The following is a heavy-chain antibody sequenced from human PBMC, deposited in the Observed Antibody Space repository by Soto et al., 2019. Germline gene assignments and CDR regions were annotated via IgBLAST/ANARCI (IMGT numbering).Heavy chain of an antibody. CDR2: ISGRGGST. Sequence: EVQLLESGGGLVQPGGSLRLSCAASGFTFSSYAMSWVRQAPGKGLEWVSAISGRGGSTYYADSVKGRFTISRDNSKNTLDLQMHSLRAEDTAVYYCAKVLQSAGPRGDYWGQGTLVTVSS. J-gene: IGHJ4*02. V-gene: IGHV3-23*01. CDR3: AKVLQSAGPRGDY. D-gene: IGHD3-10*01. CDR1: GFTFSSYA.